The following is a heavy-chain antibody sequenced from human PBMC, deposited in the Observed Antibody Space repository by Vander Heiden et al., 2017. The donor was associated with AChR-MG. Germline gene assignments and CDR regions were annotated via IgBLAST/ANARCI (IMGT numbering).Heavy chain of an antibody. D-gene: IGHD6-19*01. Sequence: EVQQLEAGGGLVQPGCSPTLSCSAPGFTFSSYAIGWVREAPGKGQECVSAISGSGCSAYNADSVKGRFTISRDNSKNTRYLQMNSLRAEDTAVYYCAKDRDSSGWYYFDYWGQGTLVTVSS. CDR2: ISGSGCSA. V-gene: IGHV3-23*01. J-gene: IGHJ4*02. CDR1: GFTFSSYA. CDR3: AKDRDSSGWYYFDY.